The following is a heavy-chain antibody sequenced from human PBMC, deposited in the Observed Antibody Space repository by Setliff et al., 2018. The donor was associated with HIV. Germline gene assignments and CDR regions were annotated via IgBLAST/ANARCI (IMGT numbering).Heavy chain of an antibody. V-gene: IGHV4-59*11. D-gene: IGHD3-10*01. CDR2: IYNAGRI. CDR3: ARPGSSSSYYAMDV. Sequence: LSLTCTVSGGSISSHYWSWIRQTPGKGLEWIGTIYNAGRISYNPSLRSRVTFSVDPSQNQFSLILRSVTAADTAVYYCARPGSSSSYYAMDVWGQGTTVTV. CDR1: GGSISSHY. J-gene: IGHJ6*02.